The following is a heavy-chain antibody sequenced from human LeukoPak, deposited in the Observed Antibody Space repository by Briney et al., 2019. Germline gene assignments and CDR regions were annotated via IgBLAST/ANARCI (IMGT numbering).Heavy chain of an antibody. CDR2: IYYSGST. CDR1: GGSISSSSYY. Sequence: SETLSLTCTVSGGSISSSSYYWGWIRQPPGKGLEWIGSIYYSGSTIYYADSVKGRFTNSRDNAKNSLYLQMDSLSAEDTAVYYCTTLHYYGMVVWGPGTTVTVS. V-gene: IGHV4-39*07. CDR3: TTLHYYGMVV. J-gene: IGHJ6*02.